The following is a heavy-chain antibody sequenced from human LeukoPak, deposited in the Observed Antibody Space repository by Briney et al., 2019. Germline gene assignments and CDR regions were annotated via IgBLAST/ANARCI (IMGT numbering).Heavy chain of an antibody. V-gene: IGHV4-38-2*01. CDR2: IYHSGST. Sequence: SETLSLTCAVSGYSISSGYYWGWIRQPPGKGLEWIGSIYHSGSTYYNPSLKSRVTISVDTSKNQFSLKLSSVTAADTAVYYCATGGKDNSGGGTHWMPYFHHWGQGTLVTVSS. D-gene: IGHD6-25*01. J-gene: IGHJ1*01. CDR3: ATGGKDNSGGGTHWMPYFHH. CDR1: GYSISSGYY.